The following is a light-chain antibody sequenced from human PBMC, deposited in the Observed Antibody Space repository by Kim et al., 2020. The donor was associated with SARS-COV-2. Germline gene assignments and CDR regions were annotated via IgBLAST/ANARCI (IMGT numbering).Light chain of an antibody. V-gene: IGKV1-12*01. J-gene: IGKJ4*01. CDR3: QQANRFPLT. CDR1: QDISTW. CDR2: GAS. Sequence: DIRMTQSPSFVSASVGDRVTIHCRASQDISTWLGWYQQKPGKAPRLLIYGASRLQDGVPSRFSGSGSGTDFTLTISNLKPDDFAIYYCQQANRFPLTFGGETKVDIK.